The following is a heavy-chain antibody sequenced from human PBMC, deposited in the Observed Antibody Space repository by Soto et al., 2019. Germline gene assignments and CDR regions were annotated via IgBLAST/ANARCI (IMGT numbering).Heavy chain of an antibody. Sequence: GGSISMYYCSWIRPPPGKGLEWIASFSFKGATYYNPSLQSRVTVSEDTSKNLFSLKLSSVTAADTTGFYCERSTFWDYHETGGYYGLDNWGQGTLVTVSS. J-gene: IGHJ4*02. CDR1: GGSISMYY. CDR3: ERSTFWDYHETGGYYGLDN. D-gene: IGHD3-22*01. CDR2: FSFKGAT. V-gene: IGHV4-59*05.